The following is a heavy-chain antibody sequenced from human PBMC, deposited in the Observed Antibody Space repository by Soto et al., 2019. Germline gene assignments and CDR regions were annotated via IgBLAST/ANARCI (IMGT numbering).Heavy chain of an antibody. CDR1: GGTFSSYA. CDR2: IIPIFGTA. D-gene: IGHD4-4*01. J-gene: IGHJ4*02. Sequence: QVQLVQSGAEMKKPGSSVKVSCKASGGTFSSYAISWVRQAPGQGLEWMGGIIPIFGTANYAQKFQGRVTITADKSTSTAYMELSSLRSEDTAVYYCARKGLGYSNPYLFDYWGQGTLVTVSS. V-gene: IGHV1-69*06. CDR3: ARKGLGYSNPYLFDY.